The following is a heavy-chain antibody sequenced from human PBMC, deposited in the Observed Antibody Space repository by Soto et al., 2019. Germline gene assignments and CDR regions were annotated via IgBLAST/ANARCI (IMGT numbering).Heavy chain of an antibody. V-gene: IGHV4-34*09. CDR2: INHSGST. Sequence: PSETLSLTCAVYGGSFSGYYWSWIRQPPGKGLEWIGEINHSGSTNYNPSLKSRVTISVDTSKNQFSLKLSSVTAADTAVYYCARDAAAATGYFDYWGQGTLVTVSS. D-gene: IGHD2-15*01. CDR1: GGSFSGYY. J-gene: IGHJ4*02. CDR3: ARDAAAATGYFDY.